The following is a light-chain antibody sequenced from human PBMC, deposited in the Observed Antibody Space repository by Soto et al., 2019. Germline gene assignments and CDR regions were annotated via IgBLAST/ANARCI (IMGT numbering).Light chain of an antibody. V-gene: IGKV1-39*01. CDR2: AAS. CDR1: QSISSY. Sequence: DIQMTQSPSSLSASVSERVTITCRASQSISSYLNWYQQKPGKAPKLLIYAASSLQSGVPSRFSGSGSGTELTLTISSLQPDDFAIYYCQQYINYPWTFGQGTKVDIK. CDR3: QQYINYPWT. J-gene: IGKJ1*01.